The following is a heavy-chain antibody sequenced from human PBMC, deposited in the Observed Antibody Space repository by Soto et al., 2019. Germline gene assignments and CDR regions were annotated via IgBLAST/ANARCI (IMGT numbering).Heavy chain of an antibody. CDR1: GFTFSSSA. Sequence: PGSSLRLSCAASGFTFSSSAMSWVLQAPEKGLEWVSAISTSGGNTLYADSVKGRFTISRDNSKNTLFLQMNSLRAEDTAMYHCTGGGPTSSRPDHWGQGTQVTVSS. J-gene: IGHJ4*02. D-gene: IGHD2-2*01. V-gene: IGHV3-23*01. CDR3: TGGGPTSSRPDH. CDR2: ISTSGGNT.